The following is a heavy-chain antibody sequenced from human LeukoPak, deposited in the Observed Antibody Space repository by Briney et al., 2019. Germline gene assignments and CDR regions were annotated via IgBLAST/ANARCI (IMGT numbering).Heavy chain of an antibody. V-gene: IGHV4-30-2*01. CDR3: ARGVGGSYWGAFDI. Sequence: APETLSLTCTVSGGSISSGGYYWSWIRQPPGKGLEWIGYIYHSGSTYYNPSLKSRVTISVDRSKNQFSLKLSSVTAADTAVYYCARGVGGSYWGAFDIWGQGTMVTVSS. J-gene: IGHJ3*02. CDR2: IYHSGST. CDR1: GGSISSGGYY. D-gene: IGHD1-26*01.